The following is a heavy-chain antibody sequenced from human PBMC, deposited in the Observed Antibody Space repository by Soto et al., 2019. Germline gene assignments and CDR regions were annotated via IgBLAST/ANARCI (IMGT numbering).Heavy chain of an antibody. CDR3: ARARWTGTTPFDY. V-gene: IGHV1-2*02. D-gene: IGHD1-7*01. Sequence: ASVKVSCKASGDTFTANYMHWVRQAPGQGLEWMGWINPNSGVTNYAQKFQGRVTMTRDTSISTAYMELSRLRSDDTAVYYCARARWTGTTPFDYWGQGTLVTVSS. CDR2: INPNSGVT. J-gene: IGHJ4*02. CDR1: GDTFTANY.